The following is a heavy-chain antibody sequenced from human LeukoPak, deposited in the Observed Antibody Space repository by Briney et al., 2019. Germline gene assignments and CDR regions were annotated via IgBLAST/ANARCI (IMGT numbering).Heavy chain of an antibody. J-gene: IGHJ3*02. D-gene: IGHD3-9*01. V-gene: IGHV4-59*01. CDR2: IYYSGST. CDR1: GGPLSSYY. Sequence: SETLSLTCTVSGGPLSSYYWSWIRQPPGKGREWIGYIYYSGSTNYNPPLKSRVTISVDTSKNQFSLKLSSVTAADTAVYYCAREGGYDILTHHDAFDIWGQGTMVTVSS. CDR3: AREGGYDILTHHDAFDI.